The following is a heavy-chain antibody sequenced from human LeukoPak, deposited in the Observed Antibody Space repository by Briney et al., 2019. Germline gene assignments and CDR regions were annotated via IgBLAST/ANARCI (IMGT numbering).Heavy chain of an antibody. V-gene: IGHV4-39*01. CDR2: IYYSGST. D-gene: IGHD3-3*01. CDR1: GGSISSSSYY. J-gene: IGHJ4*02. CDR3: ARLPKDDFWSGYPLPNFDY. Sequence: SETLSLTCTVSGGSISSSSYYWGWIRQPPGKGLEWIGSIYYSGSTYYNPSLKSRVTISVDTSKNQFSLKLSSVTAADTAVYYCARLPKDDFWSGYPLPNFDYWGQGTLVTVSS.